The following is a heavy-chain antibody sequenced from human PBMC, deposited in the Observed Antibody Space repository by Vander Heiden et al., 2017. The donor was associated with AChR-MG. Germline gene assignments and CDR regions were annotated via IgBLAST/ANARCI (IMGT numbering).Heavy chain of an antibody. CDR2: IYYSGST. J-gene: IGHJ5*02. V-gene: IGHV4-39*01. CDR3: ARHRGVLVVPAAMAYNWFDP. D-gene: IGHD2-2*01. CDR1: GGSISSSRYY. Sequence: QLQLQESGPGLVKPSETLSLTCTVSGGSISSSRYYWGWIRQPPGKGLEWIGSIYYSGSTYYNPSIKSRVTISVDTSKNQFSLKRSSVTAAQTAVYYCARHRGVLVVPAAMAYNWFDPWGQGTLVTVSS.